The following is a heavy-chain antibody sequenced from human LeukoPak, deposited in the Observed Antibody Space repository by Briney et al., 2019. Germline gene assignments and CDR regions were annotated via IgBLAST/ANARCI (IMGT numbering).Heavy chain of an antibody. CDR3: AKDRENSGSYYFDY. CDR1: GFTFSSYG. D-gene: IGHD1-26*01. CDR2: ISYVGSNK. V-gene: IGHV3-30*18. Sequence: PGGSLRLSCAASGFTFSSYGMHWVRQAPGKGLEWVAVISYVGSNKYYADSVKGRFTISRDNSKNTLYLQMNSLRAEDTAVYYCAKDRENSGSYYFDYWGQGTLVTVSS. J-gene: IGHJ4*02.